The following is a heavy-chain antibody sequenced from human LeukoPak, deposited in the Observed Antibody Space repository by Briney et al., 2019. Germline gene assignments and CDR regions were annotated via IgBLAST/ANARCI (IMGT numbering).Heavy chain of an antibody. D-gene: IGHD3-10*01. CDR2: IYHSGST. J-gene: IGHJ4*02. Sequence: PSETLSLTCAVSGGSISSGGYSWSWIRQPPGKGLEWIGYIYHSGSTYYNPSLKGRVTISVDRSKNQFSLKLSSVTAADTAVYYCARAYYGSGSFDYWGQGTLVTVSS. CDR3: ARAYYGSGSFDY. V-gene: IGHV4-30-2*01. CDR1: GGSISSGGYS.